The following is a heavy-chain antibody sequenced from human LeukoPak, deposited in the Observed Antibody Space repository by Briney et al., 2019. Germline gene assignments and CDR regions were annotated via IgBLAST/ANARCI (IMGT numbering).Heavy chain of an antibody. CDR3: ASTSSSSNYYYMDV. V-gene: IGHV1-8*01. J-gene: IGHJ6*03. CDR2: MSPNSGNT. Sequence: ASVKVSCKASGYTFTSYDINWVRQATGQGLEWMGWMSPNSGNTDYAQKFQGRVTMTRNTSISTAYMELSSLRSEDTAVYYCASTSSSSNYYYMDVWGKGTTVTVSS. CDR1: GYTFTSYD. D-gene: IGHD6-6*01.